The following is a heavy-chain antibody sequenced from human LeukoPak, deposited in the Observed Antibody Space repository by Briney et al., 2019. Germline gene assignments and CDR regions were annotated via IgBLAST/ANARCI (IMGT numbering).Heavy chain of an antibody. CDR3: TKGLYYDRSGYLPGDY. V-gene: IGHV3-23*01. J-gene: IGHJ4*02. CDR1: GFTFGSYA. Sequence: GGSLRLSCAASGFTFGSYAMTWVRQAPGKGLEWVSGISGSGGSTYYAGSVRGRFSISRDNSKNTLYMQMNSLRAEDTALYYCTKGLYYDRSGYLPGDYWGQGNLVTVSS. CDR2: ISGSGGST. D-gene: IGHD3-22*01.